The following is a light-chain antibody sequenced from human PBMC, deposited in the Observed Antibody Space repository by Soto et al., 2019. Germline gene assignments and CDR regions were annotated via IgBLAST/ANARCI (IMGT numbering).Light chain of an antibody. CDR2: GVS. V-gene: IGKV3-20*01. Sequence: EVVLTQSPNTLSLSPGESATLSCRASQAVSSTYLVWYQQKPGLAPRLLIYGVSSRAPGISDRFSGSGSGTDFTLTISRLEPEDFAVYYCHQCGNSWWTFGEGTKVEIK. J-gene: IGKJ1*01. CDR3: HQCGNSWWT. CDR1: QAVSSTY.